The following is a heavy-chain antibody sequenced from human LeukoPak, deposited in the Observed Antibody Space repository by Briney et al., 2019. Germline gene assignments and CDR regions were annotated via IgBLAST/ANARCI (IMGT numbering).Heavy chain of an antibody. CDR2: ISDRGDKT. J-gene: IGHJ4*02. CDR3: AKVFYTSSFDF. D-gene: IGHD2/OR15-2a*01. Sequence: GGSLRLSCAAFTTFPMSWVRQAPGRGLEWVSVISDRGDKTHYADSVRGRFTISRDNSKKTVSLQMNGLRVDDTAVYFCAKVFYTSSFDFSGQGILVTVSP. V-gene: IGHV3-23*01. CDR1: TTFP.